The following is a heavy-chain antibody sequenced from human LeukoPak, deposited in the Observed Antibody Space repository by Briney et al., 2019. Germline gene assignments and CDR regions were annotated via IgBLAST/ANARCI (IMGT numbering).Heavy chain of an antibody. Sequence: ASVKVSCKASGYTFTGYYMHWVRQAHGQGLEWMGRINPNSGGTNYAQKFQGRVTMTRDTSISTAYMELSRLRSDDTAVYYCARDRYDSSGYYYGGMYYWGQGTLVTVSS. J-gene: IGHJ4*02. CDR2: INPNSGGT. CDR1: GYTFTGYY. D-gene: IGHD3-22*01. CDR3: ARDRYDSSGYYYGGMYY. V-gene: IGHV1-2*06.